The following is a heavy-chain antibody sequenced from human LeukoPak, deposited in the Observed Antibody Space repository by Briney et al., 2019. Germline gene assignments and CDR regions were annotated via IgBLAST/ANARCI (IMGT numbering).Heavy chain of an antibody. D-gene: IGHD1-26*01. CDR2: IYHSGST. J-gene: IGHJ4*02. V-gene: IGHV4-38-2*01. Sequence: SETLSLTCAVSGYSISSGYYWGWIRQPPGKGLEWIGSIYHSGSTYYNPSLNSRVTISVDTSKNQFSLKLSSVTAADTAVYYCARQSRYVGATTSVYWGQGTLVTVSS. CDR3: ARQSRYVGATTSVY. CDR1: GYSISSGYY.